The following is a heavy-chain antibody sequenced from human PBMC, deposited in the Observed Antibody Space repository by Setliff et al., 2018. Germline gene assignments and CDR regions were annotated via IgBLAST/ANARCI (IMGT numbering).Heavy chain of an antibody. V-gene: IGHV3-11*04. CDR2: ISSRSDII. D-gene: IGHD6-13*01. CDR1: GFTFSDCY. Sequence: LRLSCAASGFTFSDCYMSWIRQTPEKGLEWVSYISSRSDIIYYADSVKGRFTISRDNAKNSLYLRLNSLRAEDTAVYYCAKERYSSTWYERKPFDCWGQGTLVTVS. CDR3: AKERYSSTWYERKPFDC. J-gene: IGHJ4*02.